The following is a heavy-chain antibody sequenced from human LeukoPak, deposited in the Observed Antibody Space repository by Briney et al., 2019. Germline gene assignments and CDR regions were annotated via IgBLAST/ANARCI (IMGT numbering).Heavy chain of an antibody. CDR3: VRDQAGLDY. CDR2: TYYKYKSHS. Sequence: SQTLSLTCAFSGSSVSSNSDTLNWIRQSPSRGLEWVGRTYYKYKSHSAYAVSVRSRIILNPDTSKNQISLQLNSVTPEDTAVYYCVRDQAGLDYWGQGTLVTVSS. D-gene: IGHD6-13*01. V-gene: IGHV6-1*01. CDR1: GSSVSSNSDT. J-gene: IGHJ4*02.